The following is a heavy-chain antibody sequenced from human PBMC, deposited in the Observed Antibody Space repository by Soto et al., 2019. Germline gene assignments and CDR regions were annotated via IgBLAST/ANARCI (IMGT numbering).Heavy chain of an antibody. V-gene: IGHV4-31*03. CDR3: ARWVEGSLDYFDS. J-gene: IGHJ4*02. CDR2: IYHSGRT. CDR1: GGSITNGYYY. Sequence: SETLSVTCTVSGGSITNGYYYWSWVRQNPGKGLEWIGHIYHSGRTYYRPSLKSRVTISVDTSKSQFSLNLSSVTAADTAVYYCARWVEGSLDYFDSWGQGTPVTVSS. D-gene: IGHD2-15*01.